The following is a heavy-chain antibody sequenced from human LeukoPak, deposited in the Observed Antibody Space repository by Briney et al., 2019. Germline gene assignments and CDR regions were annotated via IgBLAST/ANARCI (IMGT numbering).Heavy chain of an antibody. CDR3: ARDVNGSYAFDN. CDR1: GFTFSHHY. V-gene: IGHV3-11*01. Sequence: PWGSLRLSCAASGFTFSHHYMSWIRQGPERGLEWVSYINSSSGTIYYAASVKGRFTISRDNGKNSLYLQMNSLRAEDTAVYYCARDVNGSYAFDNWGQGTLVTVSS. J-gene: IGHJ4*02. CDR2: INSSSGTI. D-gene: IGHD1-26*01.